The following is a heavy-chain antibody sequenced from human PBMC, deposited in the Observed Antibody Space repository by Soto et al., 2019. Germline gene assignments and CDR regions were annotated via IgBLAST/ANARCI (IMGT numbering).Heavy chain of an antibody. CDR2: IYPGDSDT. CDR1: GYSFTSYW. J-gene: IGHJ3*02. V-gene: IGHV5-51*01. D-gene: IGHD2-2*01. Sequence: GESLKISCKGSGYSFTSYWIGWVRQMPGKGLEWMGIIYPGDSDTRYSPSFQGQVTISADKSISTAYLQWSSLKASDTAMYYCARPSWDIVVVPAASDAFDIWGQGTMVTVSS. CDR3: ARPSWDIVVVPAASDAFDI.